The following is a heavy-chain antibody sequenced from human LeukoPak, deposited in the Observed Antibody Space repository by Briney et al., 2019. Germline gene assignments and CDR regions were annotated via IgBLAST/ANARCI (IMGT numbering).Heavy chain of an antibody. CDR1: GYTFTSYD. D-gene: IGHD5-12*01. Sequence: ASVKVSCKASGYTFTSYDINWVRQATGQGLEWMGWMNPNSSNTGYAQKFQGRVTITRNTSISTAYMELSRLRSEDTAVYYCARGLTYGGYDSFMYWGQGTLVTVSS. V-gene: IGHV1-8*03. J-gene: IGHJ4*02. CDR2: MNPNSSNT. CDR3: ARGLTYGGYDSFMY.